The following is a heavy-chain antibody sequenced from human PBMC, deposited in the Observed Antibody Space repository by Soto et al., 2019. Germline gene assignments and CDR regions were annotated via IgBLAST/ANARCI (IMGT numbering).Heavy chain of an antibody. CDR1: GGSISSYY. V-gene: IGHV4-59*01. CDR2: IYYSGST. D-gene: IGHD3-22*01. Sequence: SETLSLTCTVSGGSISSYYWSWIRQPPGKGLEWIGYIYYSGSTNYNPSLKSRVTISVDTSKNQFSLKLSSVTAADTAVYYCARDPRNYYDSSGYPYYFDYWGQGTLVTVSS. CDR3: ARDPRNYYDSSGYPYYFDY. J-gene: IGHJ4*02.